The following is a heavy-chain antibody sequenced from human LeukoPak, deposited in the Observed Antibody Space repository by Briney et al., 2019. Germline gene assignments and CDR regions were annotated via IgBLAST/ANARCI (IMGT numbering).Heavy chain of an antibody. CDR1: GDSVSGNIVA. V-gene: IGHV6-1*01. CDR3: ARGSSGSFDY. Sequence: SQTPSLTCDISGDSVSGNIVAWNWIRQSPSRGLEWLGRTNYRSKWYNDYAVSVRGRITINPDTSKNRFSLQLDSVTPEDTAVYYCARGSSGSFDYWGQGTLVTVSS. CDR2: TNYRSKWYN. D-gene: IGHD6-19*01. J-gene: IGHJ4*02.